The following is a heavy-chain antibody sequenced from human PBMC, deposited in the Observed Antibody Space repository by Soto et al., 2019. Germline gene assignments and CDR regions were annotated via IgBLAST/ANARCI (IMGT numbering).Heavy chain of an antibody. V-gene: IGHV3-49*05. Sequence: EVQVVESGGALVKPGRSLRLSCTTSGFTFGDYAMSWFRQAPGKGLEWVGVIRSKGYGGTTQYAASVKGRFTISRDDSESIAYLQMDSLKPEDTALYYCARVGSASLMVVVIADHWGQGTQVTVSS. J-gene: IGHJ4*02. CDR2: IRSKGYGGTT. D-gene: IGHD3-22*01. CDR1: GFTFGDYA. CDR3: ARVGSASLMVVVIADH.